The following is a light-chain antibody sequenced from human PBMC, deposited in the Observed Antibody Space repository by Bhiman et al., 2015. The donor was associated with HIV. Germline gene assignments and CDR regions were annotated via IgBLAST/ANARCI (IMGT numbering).Light chain of an antibody. V-gene: IGLV2-14*01. CDR3: SSYTSSSTLV. CDR2: DVS. J-gene: IGLJ2*01. CDR1: SNDVGGYDY. Sequence: QSALTQPASVSGSPGQSITISCTGTSNDVGGYDYVSWYQKHPGKAPKLMIYDVSERPSGVSNRFSGSTSGNTASLTISGLQAEDEADYYCSSYTSSSTLVFGGGTQLTVL.